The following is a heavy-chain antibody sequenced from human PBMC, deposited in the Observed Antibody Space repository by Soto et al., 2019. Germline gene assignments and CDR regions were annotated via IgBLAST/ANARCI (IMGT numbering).Heavy chain of an antibody. CDR1: GYTFPSYY. D-gene: IGHD2-15*01. CDR3: AVQYCSGGSCYSSFV. Sequence: ASVKVSCKASGYTFPSYYMHWVRQAPGQGLEWMGIINPSGGSTSYAQKFQGRVTMTRDTSTSTVYMELSSLRSEDTAVYYCAVQYCSGGSCYSSFVWGQGTLVTVSS. J-gene: IGHJ4*02. CDR2: INPSGGST. V-gene: IGHV1-46*01.